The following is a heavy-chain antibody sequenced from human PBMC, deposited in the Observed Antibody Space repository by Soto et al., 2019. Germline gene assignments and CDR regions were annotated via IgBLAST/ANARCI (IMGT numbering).Heavy chain of an antibody. Sequence: QVQLVESGGGVVQPGRSLRLSCAASGFTFSSYGMHWVRQAPGKGLEWVAVISYDGSNKYYADSVKGRFTISRDNSKNTLYLQMNSLRDEDTAVYYCASLGSALDYWGQGTLVTVSS. D-gene: IGHD6-25*01. CDR1: GFTFSSYG. V-gene: IGHV3-30*03. J-gene: IGHJ4*02. CDR2: ISYDGSNK. CDR3: ASLGSALDY.